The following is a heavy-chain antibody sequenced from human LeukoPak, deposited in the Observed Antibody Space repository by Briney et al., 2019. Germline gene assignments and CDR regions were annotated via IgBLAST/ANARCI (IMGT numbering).Heavy chain of an antibody. CDR3: AAEVRYCSSTSCYL. J-gene: IGHJ6*04. CDR2: ISSSSSTI. V-gene: IGHV3-48*01. CDR1: GFIFSIYS. D-gene: IGHD2-2*01. Sequence: PGGSLRLSCAASGFIFSIYSMNWVRQAPGKGLEWVSYISSSSSTIYYADSVKGRFTISRDNSKNTLYLQMNSLRAEDTAVYYCAAEVRYCSSTSCYLWGKGTTVTVSS.